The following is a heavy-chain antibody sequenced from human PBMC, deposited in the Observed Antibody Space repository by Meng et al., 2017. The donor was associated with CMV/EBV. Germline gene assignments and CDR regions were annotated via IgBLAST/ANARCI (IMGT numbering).Heavy chain of an antibody. CDR2: IRSKANSDAT. CDR1: GFTFSGSA. Sequence: GESLKSSCAASGFTFSGSAMHWVRQASGKGLEWVGRIRSKANSDATAYAASVKGRFTISRDDSKNTAYLQMNSLKTEDTAVYYCTRRSSSNDYWGQGTLVTVSS. D-gene: IGHD6-6*01. CDR3: TRRSSSNDY. J-gene: IGHJ4*02. V-gene: IGHV3-73*01.